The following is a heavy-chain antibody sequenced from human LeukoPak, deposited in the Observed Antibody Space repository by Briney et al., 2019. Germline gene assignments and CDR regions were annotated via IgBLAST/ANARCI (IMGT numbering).Heavy chain of an antibody. Sequence: SETLSLTCTVSGGSISSGSYYWSWIRQPAGKGLEWIGRIYTSGSANYNPSLKSRVTTSVDTSKNQFSLKLSSVTAADTAVYYCARSIVVVPAAAYLDAFDIWGQGTMVTVSS. V-gene: IGHV4-61*02. J-gene: IGHJ3*02. CDR3: ARSIVVVPAAAYLDAFDI. CDR2: IYTSGSA. CDR1: GGSISSGSYY. D-gene: IGHD2-2*01.